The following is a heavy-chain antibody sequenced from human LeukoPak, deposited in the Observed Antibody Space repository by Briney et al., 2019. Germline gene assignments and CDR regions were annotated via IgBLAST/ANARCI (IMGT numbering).Heavy chain of an antibody. D-gene: IGHD6-6*01. J-gene: IGHJ4*02. CDR3: AREGMYSSSSYFDY. CDR2: IYYSGTT. V-gene: IGHV4-59*01. CDR1: GASISSYY. Sequence: SETLPLTCTVSGASISSYYWSWIRQPPGKGLEWIGYIYYSGTTNYNPSLKSRVTISVDTSKNQFSLRLGSVTAADTAVYYCAREGMYSSSSYFDYWGQGTLVTVSS.